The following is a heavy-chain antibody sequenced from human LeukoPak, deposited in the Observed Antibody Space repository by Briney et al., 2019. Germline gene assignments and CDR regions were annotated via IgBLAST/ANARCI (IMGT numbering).Heavy chain of an antibody. CDR3: ARAGRWEGRPHAFDI. D-gene: IGHD1-26*01. CDR1: GGSISNYY. J-gene: IGHJ3*02. V-gene: IGHV4-59*01. Sequence: PSETLSLTCTVSGGSISNYYWNCIRQPPGKGLEWIGYIYYSGITNYNPSLKSRVTISVDTSKNQFSLKLSSVTAADTAVYYCARAGRWEGRPHAFDIRGQGTMVAVSS. CDR2: IYYSGIT.